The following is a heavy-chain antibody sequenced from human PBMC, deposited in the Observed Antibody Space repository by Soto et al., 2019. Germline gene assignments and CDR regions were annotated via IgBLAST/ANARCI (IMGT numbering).Heavy chain of an antibody. CDR3: ARGATADYDFWANPRGDWLDL. D-gene: IGHD3-3*01. CDR1: GYSFTNHD. J-gene: IGHJ5*02. Sequence: QVQLVQSGAEVKRPGASVKVSCKASGYSFTNHDIIWVRQPAGQGLEWMGWMNPLNDLSKTTYLPTFRGRVVMTRDTFLSTAYLELSGLRSDDTAVYYCARGATADYDFWANPRGDWLDLWGQGTLVTVSS. CDR2: MNPLNDLSKT. V-gene: IGHV1-8*01.